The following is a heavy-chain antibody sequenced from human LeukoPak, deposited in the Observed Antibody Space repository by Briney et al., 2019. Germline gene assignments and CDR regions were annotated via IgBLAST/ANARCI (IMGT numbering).Heavy chain of an antibody. J-gene: IGHJ4*02. Sequence: SETLSPTCTASGGSIRSYYWSWIRQPPGKGLEWIGYIYYSGSTNYNPSLKSRVTISVDTSKNQFSLKLSSVTAADTAVYYCARQGAGVPFDYWGRGTLVTVSS. CDR2: IYYSGST. CDR3: ARQGAGVPFDY. V-gene: IGHV4-59*08. CDR1: GGSIRSYY. D-gene: IGHD3-10*01.